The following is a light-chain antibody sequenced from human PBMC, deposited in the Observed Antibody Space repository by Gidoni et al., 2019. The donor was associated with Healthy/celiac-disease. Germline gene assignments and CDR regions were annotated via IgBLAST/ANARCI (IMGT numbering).Light chain of an antibody. CDR3: SSYTSSSTRV. V-gene: IGLV2-14*03. CDR2: DVS. CDR1: SSDVGCYNY. J-gene: IGLJ3*02. Sequence: QSALTQPASVSASPGQSITISCTGTSSDVGCYNYVSWYQQHPGKAPKLMIYDVSNRPSGVSNRFSGSKSGNTASLTISGLQAEDEADYYCSSYTSSSTRVFGGGTKLTVL.